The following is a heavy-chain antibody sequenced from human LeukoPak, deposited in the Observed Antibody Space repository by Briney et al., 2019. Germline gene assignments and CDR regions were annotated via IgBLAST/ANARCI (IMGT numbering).Heavy chain of an antibody. CDR1: GGSMSSGSSY. CDR3: ARGLVYYYDSSGYYYWFDP. J-gene: IGHJ5*02. D-gene: IGHD3-22*01. Sequence: WETPTLTCTVSGGSMSSGSSYWGWIRQPPGKGLEWIGTIYYSGSTNYNPSLKSRVTISVDTSKNQFSLKLSSVTAADTAVYYCARGLVYYYDSSGYYYWFDPRGQGTLGTVSS. CDR2: IYYSGST. V-gene: IGHV4-39*07.